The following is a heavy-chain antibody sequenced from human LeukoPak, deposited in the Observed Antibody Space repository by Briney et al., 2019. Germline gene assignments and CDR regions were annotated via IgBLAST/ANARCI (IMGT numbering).Heavy chain of an antibody. Sequence: ASVKVSCKASGGTFSSYAISWVRQAPGQGLEWMGGIIPIFGTANYAQKFQGRVTMTRDTSISTAYMELSRLRSDDTAVYYCARSAAAGTKRYYYYMDVWGKGTTVTVSS. CDR3: ARSAAAGTKRYYYYMDV. CDR2: IIPIFGTA. V-gene: IGHV1-69*05. J-gene: IGHJ6*03. CDR1: GGTFSSYA. D-gene: IGHD6-13*01.